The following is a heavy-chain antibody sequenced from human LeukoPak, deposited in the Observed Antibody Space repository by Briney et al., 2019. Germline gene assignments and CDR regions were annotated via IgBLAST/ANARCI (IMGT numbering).Heavy chain of an antibody. J-gene: IGHJ4*02. V-gene: IGHV3-30-3*01. CDR1: GFTFSSYA. Sequence: GGSLRLSCAVSGFTFSSYAMHWVRQAPGKGLEWVGVISYDGTNKYYADSVKGRFTISRDNSKNTLYLQMNSLRAEDTAVYFCAKDRSYQLLFYFDYWGQGTLVTVSS. CDR2: ISYDGTNK. D-gene: IGHD2-2*01. CDR3: AKDRSYQLLFYFDY.